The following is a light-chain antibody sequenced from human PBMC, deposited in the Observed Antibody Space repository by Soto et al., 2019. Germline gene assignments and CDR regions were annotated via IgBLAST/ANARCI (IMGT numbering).Light chain of an antibody. CDR3: QQNNKWPPVT. CDR1: QTISTD. J-gene: IGKJ4*01. V-gene: IGKV3-15*01. Sequence: EVVMTQSPATVSVFPGEGVTLSCRASQTISTDLAWYQQKPGHAPRLHIYGASTRATGVPDRFSGGGSGTEFTLTISSLQSEDFAFYYCQQNNKWPPVTFGGGTKVEIK. CDR2: GAS.